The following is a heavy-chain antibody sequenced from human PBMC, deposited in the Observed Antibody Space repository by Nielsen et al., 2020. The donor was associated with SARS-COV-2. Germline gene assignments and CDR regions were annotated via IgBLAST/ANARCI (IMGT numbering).Heavy chain of an antibody. Sequence: SVKVSCKASGGTFSSYAISWVRQAPGQGLEWMGGIIPIFGTANYAQKFQGRVTITADESTSTAYMELSSLRSEDTAVYYCASQPGIAAAGRYYFDYWGQGTLVTVSS. CDR1: GGTFSSYA. CDR3: ASQPGIAAAGRYYFDY. V-gene: IGHV1-69*13. D-gene: IGHD6-13*01. J-gene: IGHJ4*02. CDR2: IIPIFGTA.